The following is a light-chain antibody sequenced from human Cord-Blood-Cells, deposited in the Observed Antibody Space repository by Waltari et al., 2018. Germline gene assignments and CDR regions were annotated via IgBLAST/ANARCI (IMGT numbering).Light chain of an antibody. CDR3: QQYNNWPFT. V-gene: IGKV3-15*01. Sequence: EILMTQTLPTFSVSPGERSTLSARASQSVSSNLAWYQHKHGQAPRLLSYGASTRATGIPATFTGSESGTEFTLTISRLQSEDFAVYYCQQYNNWPFTLGGGTKVEIK. CDR1: QSVSSN. CDR2: GAS. J-gene: IGKJ4*01.